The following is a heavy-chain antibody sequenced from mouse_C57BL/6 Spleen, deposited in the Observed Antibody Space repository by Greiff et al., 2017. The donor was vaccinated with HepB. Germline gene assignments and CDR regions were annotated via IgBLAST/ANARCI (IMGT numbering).Heavy chain of an antibody. Sequence: VQLKESGPGLVAPSQSLSITCTVSGFSLTSYGVHWVRQPPGKGLEWLVVIWSDGSTTYNSALKSRLSISKDNSKSQVFLKMNSLQTDDTAMYYCARALDSSGYVWYFDVWGTGTTVTVSS. V-gene: IGHV2-6*03. CDR1: GFSLTSYG. CDR2: IWSDGST. CDR3: ARALDSSGYVWYFDV. D-gene: IGHD3-2*02. J-gene: IGHJ1*03.